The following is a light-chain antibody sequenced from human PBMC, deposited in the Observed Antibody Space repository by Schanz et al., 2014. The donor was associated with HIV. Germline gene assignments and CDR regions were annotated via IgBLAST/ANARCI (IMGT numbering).Light chain of an antibody. J-gene: IGKJ2*01. CDR2: QAS. Sequence: DIQMTQSPSTLSASVGDRVTVTCRASQSIGSWLAWYQQKPGKAPKLLIHQASTLEKGVSSRFSGGGSGTECTLTISSLEPDGFATYYCQQYNRYSYTFGQGTKLEIK. CDR1: QSIGSW. CDR3: QQYNRYSYT. V-gene: IGKV1-5*03.